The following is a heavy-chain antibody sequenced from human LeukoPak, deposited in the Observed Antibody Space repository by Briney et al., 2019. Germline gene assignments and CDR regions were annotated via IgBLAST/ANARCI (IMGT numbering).Heavy chain of an antibody. CDR1: GGSISSSSYY. D-gene: IGHD6-19*01. CDR2: IYYSGST. CDR3: ARHSRIAVAGTGEFDY. V-gene: IGHV4-39*01. Sequence: SETLSLTCTVSGGSISSSSYYWGWIRQPPGKGLEWIGSIYYSGSTYYNPPLKSRVTISVDTSKNQFSLKLSSVTAADTAVYCCARHSRIAVAGTGEFDYWGQGTLVTVSS. J-gene: IGHJ4*02.